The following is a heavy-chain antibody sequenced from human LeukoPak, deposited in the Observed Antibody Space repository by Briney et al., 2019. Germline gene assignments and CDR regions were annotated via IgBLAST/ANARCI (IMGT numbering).Heavy chain of an antibody. CDR1: GGTFSSYA. CDR2: IIPIFGTA. D-gene: IGHD6-13*01. J-gene: IGHJ4*02. Sequence: GASVKVSCKASGGTFSSYAISWVRQAPGQGLEWMGGIIPIFGTANYAQKFQGRVTITADESTSTAYMELSSLRSEDTAVDYCAREIAAAGEGWYFDYWGQGTLVTVSS. CDR3: AREIAAAGEGWYFDY. V-gene: IGHV1-69*01.